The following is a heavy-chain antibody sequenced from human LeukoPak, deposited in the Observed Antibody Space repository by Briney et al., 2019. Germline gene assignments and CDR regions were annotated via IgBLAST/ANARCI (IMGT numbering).Heavy chain of an antibody. CDR2: MYYSGST. CDR3: ARGGPYDSGTFYFDY. Sequence: TSETLSLTCTVSGGSISSYYWSWIRQPPGKGLEWIGYMYYSGSTNYNPSLKSRVTISVDTSKKQFSLKLSSVTAADTAVYYCARGGPYDSGTFYFDYWGQGTLVTVSS. CDR1: GGSISSYY. D-gene: IGHD3-10*01. J-gene: IGHJ4*02. V-gene: IGHV4-59*01.